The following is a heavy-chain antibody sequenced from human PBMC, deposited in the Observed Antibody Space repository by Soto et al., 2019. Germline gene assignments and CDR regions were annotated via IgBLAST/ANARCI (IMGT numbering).Heavy chain of an antibody. J-gene: IGHJ4*02. Sequence: GGSLRLSCAASGFTFNSYWMHWVRQAPGKGLEWVANINQDESVKNYVDSVKGRFTISRDNAGNSLFLQMDSLRAEDTAVYYCARDVHYFDYWGQGGLVTVSS. D-gene: IGHD1-1*01. CDR1: GFTFNSYW. CDR2: INQDESVK. CDR3: ARDVHYFDY. V-gene: IGHV3-7*01.